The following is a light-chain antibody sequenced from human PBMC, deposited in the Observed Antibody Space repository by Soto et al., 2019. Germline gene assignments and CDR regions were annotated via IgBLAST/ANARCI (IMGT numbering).Light chain of an antibody. Sequence: QSALTHPASVSGSPGQSITIACTGTSSDVGSYNLVSWYQQHSGKAPKLMIYEVSKRPSGVSNRFSGSKSGNTASLTISGLQAEDEADYYCCSYAGSSTPVVFGGGTKLTVL. CDR1: SSDVGSYNL. CDR2: EVS. J-gene: IGLJ2*01. V-gene: IGLV2-23*02. CDR3: CSYAGSSTPVV.